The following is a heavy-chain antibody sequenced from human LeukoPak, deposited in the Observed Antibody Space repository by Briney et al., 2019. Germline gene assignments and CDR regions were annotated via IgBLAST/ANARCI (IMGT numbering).Heavy chain of an antibody. CDR3: ARDGIAVAGTGDY. CDR1: GYTFTGYY. V-gene: IGHV1-2*06. CDR2: INPNSGGA. D-gene: IGHD6-19*01. J-gene: IGHJ4*02. Sequence: GASVKVSCKASGYTFTGYYMHWVRQAPGQGLEWMGRINPNSGGANYAQKFQGRVTITTDESTSTAYMELSSLRSEDTAVYYCARDGIAVAGTGDYWGQGTLVTVSS.